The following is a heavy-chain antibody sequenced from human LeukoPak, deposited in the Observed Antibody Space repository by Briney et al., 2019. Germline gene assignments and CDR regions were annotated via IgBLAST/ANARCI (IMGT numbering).Heavy chain of an antibody. CDR3: ARDYSRNSFDY. CDR1: GFTFSNYD. V-gene: IGHV3-33*01. Sequence: GSLRLSCAASGFTFSNYDMHWVRQAPGKGLEWVAVIWYDGINNYYADSVKGRFSISRDNSKNALYLQMNSLSAEDTAVYFCARDYSRNSFDYWGQGTLVTVSS. J-gene: IGHJ4*02. CDR2: IWYDGINN. D-gene: IGHD6-13*01.